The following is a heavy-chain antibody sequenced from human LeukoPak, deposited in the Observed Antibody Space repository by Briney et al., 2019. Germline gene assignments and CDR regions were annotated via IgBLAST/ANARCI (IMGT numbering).Heavy chain of an antibody. J-gene: IGHJ4*02. CDR3: ASGDIVATIPEF. V-gene: IGHV4-39*07. CDR2: IYFRGST. CDR1: GGSIGGTSYY. Sequence: SETLSLTCTVSGGSIGGTSYYWGWIRQPPGKGLEWIGSIYFRGSTYYKPSLKSRVTISVDTSKNQFYLNLTSVTAADTAVYYCASGDIVATIPEFWSQGTLVTVSS. D-gene: IGHD5-12*01.